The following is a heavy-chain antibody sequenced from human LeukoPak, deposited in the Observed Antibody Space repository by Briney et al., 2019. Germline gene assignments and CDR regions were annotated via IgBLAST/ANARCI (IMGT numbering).Heavy chain of an antibody. J-gene: IGHJ6*03. D-gene: IGHD1-26*01. Sequence: GGSLRLSCAASGFSFSSYNMNWVRQTPGKGLEWVSSITSSSTYTFYADSVKGRFTISRDNARNSLYLQMNSLRAEDTAVYYCARDPYSGTYGDTYYYYMDVWGKGTTVTVSS. CDR2: ITSSSTYT. V-gene: IGHV3-21*01. CDR1: GFSFSSYN. CDR3: ARDPYSGTYGDTYYYYMDV.